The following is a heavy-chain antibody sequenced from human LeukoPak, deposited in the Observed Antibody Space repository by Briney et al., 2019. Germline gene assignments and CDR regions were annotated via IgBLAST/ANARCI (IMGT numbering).Heavy chain of an antibody. CDR1: GFTFSSYA. CDR2: IKQDGSEK. D-gene: IGHD3-3*01. V-gene: IGHV3-7*01. J-gene: IGHJ4*02. Sequence: GGSLRLSCAASGFTFSSYAMSWVRQAPGKGLEWVANIKQDGSEKYYVDSVKGRFTISRDNAKNSLYLQMNSLRAEDTAVYYCARDFSYDFWSGHPVDYWGQGTLVTVSS. CDR3: ARDFSYDFWSGHPVDY.